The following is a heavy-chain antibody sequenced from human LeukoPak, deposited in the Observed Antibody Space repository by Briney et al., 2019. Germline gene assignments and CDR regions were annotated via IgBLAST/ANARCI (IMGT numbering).Heavy chain of an antibody. CDR3: AKDLGGAAAGSFDY. CDR1: GFTFSSYA. CDR2: ISGSGGST. Sequence: GGSLRLSCAASGFTFSSYAMSWVRQAPGRGLEWVSAISGSGGSTYYADSVKGRFTLSRDNSKNTLYLQMNSLRAEDMAVYYCAKDLGGAAAGSFDYWGQGTLVTVSS. D-gene: IGHD6-13*01. V-gene: IGHV3-23*01. J-gene: IGHJ4*02.